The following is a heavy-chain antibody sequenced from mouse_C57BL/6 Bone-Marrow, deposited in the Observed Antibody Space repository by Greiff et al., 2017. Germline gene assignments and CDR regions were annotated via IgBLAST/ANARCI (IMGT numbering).Heavy chain of an antibody. CDR1: GFTFSDYY. Sequence: EVKLQESGGGLVQPGGSLKLSCAASGFTFSDYYMYWVRQTPEKRLEWVAYISNGGGSTYYPDTVKGRFTISRDNAKNTLYLQMSRLKSEDTAMYYCASYDYPFAYWGQGTLVTVSA. D-gene: IGHD2-4*01. CDR2: ISNGGGST. V-gene: IGHV5-12*01. J-gene: IGHJ3*01. CDR3: ASYDYPFAY.